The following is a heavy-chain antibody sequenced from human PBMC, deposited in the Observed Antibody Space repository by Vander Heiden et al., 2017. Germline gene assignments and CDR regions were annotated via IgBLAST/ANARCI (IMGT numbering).Heavy chain of an antibody. D-gene: IGHD1-20*01. Sequence: QLQLQESGPGLVKPSETLSLTCTVSGGSISSSSYYWGWIRQPPGKGLEWIGSIYYSGSTYYNPSLKSRVTISVDTSKNQFSLKLSSVTAADTAVYYCARRRGGLSRAFTMRYNWFDPWGQGTLVTVSS. J-gene: IGHJ5*02. CDR2: IYYSGST. V-gene: IGHV4-39*01. CDR1: GGSISSSSYY. CDR3: ARRRGGLSRAFTMRYNWFDP.